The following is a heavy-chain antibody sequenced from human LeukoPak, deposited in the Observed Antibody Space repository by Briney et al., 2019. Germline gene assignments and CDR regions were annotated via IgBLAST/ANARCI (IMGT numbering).Heavy chain of an antibody. J-gene: IGHJ4*02. V-gene: IGHV4-39*07. CDR3: ARDLGGVIVNDY. CDR1: GVSISSSSYY. CDR2: IYYSGST. Sequence: SETLSLTCTVSGVSISSSSYYWGWIRQPPGKGLEWIGSIYYSGSTYYNPSLKSRVTISVDTSKNQFSLKLSSVTAADTAVYYCARDLGGVIVNDYWGQGTLVTVSS. D-gene: IGHD3-16*02.